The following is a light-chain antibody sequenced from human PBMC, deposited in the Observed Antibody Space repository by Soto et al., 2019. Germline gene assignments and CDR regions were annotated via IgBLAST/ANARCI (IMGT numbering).Light chain of an antibody. CDR2: VAS. J-gene: IGKJ1*01. CDR3: QQTYSTPPT. Sequence: IQMTLSPSSLSASIGDRVTITCRASQSIGRFLNWHQQKPGKAPNVLINVASTLRSGVPSRFSGSGSGTDFNLTINSLQPEDFATYFCQQTYSTPPTFGQGTRLDI. CDR1: QSIGRF. V-gene: IGKV1-39*01.